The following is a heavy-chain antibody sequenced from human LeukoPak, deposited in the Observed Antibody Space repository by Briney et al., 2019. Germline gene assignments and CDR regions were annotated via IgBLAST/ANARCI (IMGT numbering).Heavy chain of an antibody. CDR1: GFTFSSYE. V-gene: IGHV3-48*03. CDR2: ISSSGSTI. J-gene: IGHJ5*02. D-gene: IGHD6-13*01. Sequence: GGSLRLSCAASGFTFSSYEMNWVRQAPGKGLEWVSYISSSGSTIYYADSVKGRFTISRDNAKNSLYLQMKSLRAEDTAVYYCAKDRRIVAVGPRRTIKNCLDPWGQGTLVTVSS. CDR3: AKDRRIVAVGPRRTIKNCLDP.